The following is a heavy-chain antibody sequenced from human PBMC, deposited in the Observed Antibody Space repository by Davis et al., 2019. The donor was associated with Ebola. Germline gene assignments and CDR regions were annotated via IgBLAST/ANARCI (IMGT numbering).Heavy chain of an antibody. V-gene: IGHV1-69*04. J-gene: IGHJ6*02. D-gene: IGHD3-10*01. CDR3: ARVSGRYLDRGGYYYYYGMDV. Sequence: AASVKVSCKASGGTLSSYAISWVRQAPGQGLEWMGRIIPILGIANYAQKFQGRVTITADKSTSTAYMELSSLRSEDTAVYYCARVSGRYLDRGGYYYYYGMDVWGQGTTVTVSS. CDR2: IIPILGIA. CDR1: GGTLSSYA.